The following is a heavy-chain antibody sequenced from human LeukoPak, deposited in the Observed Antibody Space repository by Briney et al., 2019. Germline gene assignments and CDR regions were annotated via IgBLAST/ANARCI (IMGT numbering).Heavy chain of an antibody. CDR2: VYHTGSS. V-gene: IGHV4-4*02. Sequence: SETLSLTCTVSGDSVSSSNYYWSWVRQPPGKGLEWIGEVYHTGSSNYNPSLKSRVTISVDKSKSQFSLKLSSVTAADTAVYYCARGGTTVAGTFWFDPWGQGTLVTVSS. CDR3: ARGGTTVAGTFWFDP. J-gene: IGHJ5*02. CDR1: GDSVSSSNYY. D-gene: IGHD6-19*01.